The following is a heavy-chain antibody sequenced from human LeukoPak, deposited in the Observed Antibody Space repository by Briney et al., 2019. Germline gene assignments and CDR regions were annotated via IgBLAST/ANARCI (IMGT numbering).Heavy chain of an antibody. Sequence: GGSLRLSCAASGFTFSSYPMNWVRQAAGKGLEWVSVISGSGGATFYGDSVQGRFTISRDNSRDTLYLQMNSLTAEDTAVYYCGKYLQTTVGANDYWGQGTLVTVSS. V-gene: IGHV3-23*01. J-gene: IGHJ4*02. CDR2: ISGSGGAT. CDR1: GFTFSSYP. D-gene: IGHD1-26*01. CDR3: GKYLQTTVGANDY.